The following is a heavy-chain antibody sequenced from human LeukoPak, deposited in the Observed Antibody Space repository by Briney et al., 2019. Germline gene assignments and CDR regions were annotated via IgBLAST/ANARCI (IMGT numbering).Heavy chain of an antibody. J-gene: IGHJ3*02. CDR2: FDPEDGET. V-gene: IGHV1-24*01. CDR3: ARDIDAFDI. Sequence: ASVKVSCKVSGYTLTELSMHWVRQAPGKGLEWMGGFDPEDGETIYAQKFQGRVTMTRNTSISTAYMELSSLRSEDTAVYYCARDIDAFDIWGQGTMVTDSS. CDR1: GYTLTELS.